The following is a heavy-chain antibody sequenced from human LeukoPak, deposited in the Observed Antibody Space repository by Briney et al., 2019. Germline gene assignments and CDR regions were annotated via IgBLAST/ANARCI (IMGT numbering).Heavy chain of an antibody. J-gene: IGHJ4*02. D-gene: IGHD6-19*01. Sequence: PGGSLRLSCAASGFTFSSYTMNWVRQAPGKGLEWVSSISGSRTYIYYADSVKGRFTISRDNAKNSLYLQMNSLRAEDTAVYYCAKDSSGSSGWYVGLNSPPYYFDYWGQGTLVTVSS. V-gene: IGHV3-21*04. CDR2: ISGSRTYI. CDR1: GFTFSSYT. CDR3: AKDSSGSSGWYVGLNSPPYYFDY.